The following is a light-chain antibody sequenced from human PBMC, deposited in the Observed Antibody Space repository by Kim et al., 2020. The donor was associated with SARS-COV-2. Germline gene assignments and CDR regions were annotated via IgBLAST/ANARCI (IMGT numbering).Light chain of an antibody. Sequence: IHITQSQSSLSASLGARVTITCRASQSISSYLNWYQQKPGKAPKLLIYAASSLQSGVPSRFSGSGSGTDFTLTISSLQPEDFATYYCQQSYSTPQLTFGGGTKVDIK. J-gene: IGKJ4*01. CDR2: AAS. V-gene: IGKV1-39*01. CDR1: QSISSY. CDR3: QQSYSTPQLT.